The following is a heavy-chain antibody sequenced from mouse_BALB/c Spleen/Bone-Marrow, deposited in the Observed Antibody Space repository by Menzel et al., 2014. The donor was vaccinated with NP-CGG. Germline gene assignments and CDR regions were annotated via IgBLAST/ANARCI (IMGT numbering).Heavy chain of an antibody. CDR2: IWAGGST. D-gene: IGHD2-4*01. CDR3: ARSTMITEGFAY. V-gene: IGHV2-9*02. J-gene: IGHJ3*01. CDR1: GFSLTSYG. Sequence: VQLQESGPGLVSPSQSLSITCTVSGFSLTSYGVHWVRQPPGKGLEWLGAIWAGGSTNYNSALMSRLSISKDNSKSXVFLKMNSLQTDDTAMYYCARSTMITEGFAYWGQGTLVTVSA.